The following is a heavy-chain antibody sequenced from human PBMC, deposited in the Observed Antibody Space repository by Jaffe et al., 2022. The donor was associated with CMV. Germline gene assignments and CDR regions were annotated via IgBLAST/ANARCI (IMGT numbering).Heavy chain of an antibody. CDR3: ARVSSLRGITMVRGVRAPFDY. CDR2: INHSGST. CDR1: GGSFSGYY. Sequence: QVQLQQWGAGLLKPSETLSLTCAVYGGSFSGYYWSWIRQPPGKGLEWIGEINHSGSTNYNPSLKSRVTISVDTSKNQFSLKLSSVTAADTAVYYCARVSSLRGITMVRGVRAPFDYWGQGTLVTVSS. V-gene: IGHV4-34*01. D-gene: IGHD3-10*01. J-gene: IGHJ4*02.